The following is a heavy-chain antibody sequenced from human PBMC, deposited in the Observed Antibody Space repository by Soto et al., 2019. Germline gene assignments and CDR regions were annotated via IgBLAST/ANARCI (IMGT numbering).Heavy chain of an antibody. D-gene: IGHD4-4*01. CDR3: ARSDYSYYYYYGMDV. V-gene: IGHV3-7*01. Sequence: PGGSLRLSCAASGFTFSSYWMSWVRQAPGKGLEWVANIKQDGSEKYYVDSVKGRFTISRDNAKNSLYLQMNSLRAEDTAVYYCARSDYSYYYYYGMDVWGQGTTVTVSS. CDR2: IKQDGSEK. J-gene: IGHJ6*02. CDR1: GFTFSSYW.